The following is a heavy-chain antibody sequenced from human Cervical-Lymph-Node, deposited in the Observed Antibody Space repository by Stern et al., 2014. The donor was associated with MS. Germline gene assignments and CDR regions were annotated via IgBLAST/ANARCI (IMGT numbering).Heavy chain of an antibody. CDR3: ANWGTIGDYYYYGMDV. J-gene: IGHJ6*02. CDR2: ISGSGGST. CDR1: GFTLSSYA. D-gene: IGHD3-16*01. V-gene: IGHV3-23*04. Sequence: EVQLVESGGGLVQPGGSLRLSCAASGFTLSSYAMSWVRQAPGKGLEWVSAISGSGGSTYSADSVKGRFTISRDNSKNTLYVQMNSLRAEDTAVYYCANWGTIGDYYYYGMDVWGQGTTVTVSS.